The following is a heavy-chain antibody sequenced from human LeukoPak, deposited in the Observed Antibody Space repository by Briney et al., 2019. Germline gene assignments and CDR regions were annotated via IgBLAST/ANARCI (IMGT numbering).Heavy chain of an antibody. CDR1: GFTFSSYA. J-gene: IGHJ4*02. CDR2: ISGSGGST. D-gene: IGHD2-8*01. CDR3: ERCTTWSGKSFDQ. V-gene: IGHV3-23*01. Sequence: GGSLRLSCAASGFTFSSYAMSWVRQAPGKGLEWVSAISGSGGSTYYADSVKGRFTISRDNSKNTLYLQMNSLRVEDTAEYYCERCTTWSGKSFDQWGQGTRVTVSS.